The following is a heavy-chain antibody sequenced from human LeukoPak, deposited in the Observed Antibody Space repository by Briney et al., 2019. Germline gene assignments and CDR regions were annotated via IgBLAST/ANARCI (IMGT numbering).Heavy chain of an antibody. J-gene: IGHJ4*02. Sequence: SQTLSLTCTVSGGSISSGSYYWSWIRQPAGKGLEWIGRIYTSGSTNYNPSLKSRVTISVDTSKNQFSLKLNSVTAADTAVYYCARGLTIFGVATDYWGQGTLVTVSS. CDR2: IYTSGST. CDR1: GGSISSGSYY. D-gene: IGHD3-3*01. V-gene: IGHV4-61*02. CDR3: ARGLTIFGVATDY.